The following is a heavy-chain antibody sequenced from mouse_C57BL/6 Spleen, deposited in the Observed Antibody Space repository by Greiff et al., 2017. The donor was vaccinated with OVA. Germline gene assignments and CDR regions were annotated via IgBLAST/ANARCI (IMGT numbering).Heavy chain of an antibody. V-gene: IGHV1-82*01. CDR3: ARSGGFAY. CDR1: GYAFSSSW. J-gene: IGHJ3*01. Sequence: QVQLKQSGPELVKPGASVKIPCKASGYAFSSSWMNWVKQRPGKGLEWIGRIYPGDGDTNYNGKFKGKATLTADKSSSTAYMQLSSLTSEDSAVYFCARSGGFAYWGQGTLVTVSA. CDR2: IYPGDGDT.